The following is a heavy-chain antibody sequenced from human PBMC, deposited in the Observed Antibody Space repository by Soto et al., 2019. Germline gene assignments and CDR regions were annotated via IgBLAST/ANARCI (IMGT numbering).Heavy chain of an antibody. D-gene: IGHD3-3*01. Sequence: QVQLVESGGGLVKPGGSLRLSCAASGFTFTDYYMSWIRQIPGKGLEWISYISVRGDVIHYIDSVKGRFTISRDNAKDLVFLQMDRLRGEDSAIYYLARERAPEIRIDSWGQGTLVTGSS. V-gene: IGHV3-11*01. J-gene: IGHJ5*01. CDR2: ISVRGDVI. CDR1: GFTFTDYY. CDR3: ARERAPEIRIDS.